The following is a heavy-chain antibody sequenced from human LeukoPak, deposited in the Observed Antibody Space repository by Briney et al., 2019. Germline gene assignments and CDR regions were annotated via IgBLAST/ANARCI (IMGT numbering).Heavy chain of an antibody. V-gene: IGHV1-2*02. CDR2: INPSSGGT. CDR1: GYTFTGYY. Sequence: GASVKVSCKASGYTFTGYYMHWVRQAPGQGLEWMGWINPSSGGTNYAQKFQGRVTMTRDTSISTAYMELSRLRSDDTAVYYCARDSYTYRYEPKGFDPWGQGTLVTVSS. CDR3: ARDSYTYRYEPKGFDP. D-gene: IGHD3-16*02. J-gene: IGHJ5*02.